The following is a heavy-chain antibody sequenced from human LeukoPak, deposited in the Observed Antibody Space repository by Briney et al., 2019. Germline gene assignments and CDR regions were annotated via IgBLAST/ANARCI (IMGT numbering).Heavy chain of an antibody. J-gene: IGHJ6*02. CDR3: ARAARVLLWFGESKPSRVDV. Sequence: SETLSLTCTVSGGSISSGDYFWSWIRQPPGKGLEWIGYIYYSGSTYYNPSLQSRLTISVDTSKNQFSLKLTSVTAADTAVYYCARAARVLLWFGESKPSRVDVWGQGTTVTVSS. CDR1: GGSISSGDYF. V-gene: IGHV4-30-4*01. CDR2: IYYSGST. D-gene: IGHD3-10*01.